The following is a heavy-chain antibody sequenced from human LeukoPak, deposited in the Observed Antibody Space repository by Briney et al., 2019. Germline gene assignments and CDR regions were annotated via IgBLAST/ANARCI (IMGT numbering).Heavy chain of an antibody. D-gene: IGHD6-19*01. CDR2: INAGNGNT. Sequence: ASVKVSCKASGYTFTSYAMHWVRQAPGQRLEWMGWINAGNGNTKYSQKFQGRVTITRDTSASTAYMELSSLRSEDTAVYYCARGPNSSGWYLGAFDIWGQGTMVTVSS. CDR3: ARGPNSSGWYLGAFDI. CDR1: GYTFTSYA. J-gene: IGHJ3*02. V-gene: IGHV1-3*01.